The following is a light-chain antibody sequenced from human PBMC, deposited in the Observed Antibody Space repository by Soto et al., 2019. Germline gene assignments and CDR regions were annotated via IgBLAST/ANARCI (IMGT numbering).Light chain of an antibody. CDR3: QQYGSSPCT. V-gene: IGKV3-20*01. Sequence: EIVLTQSPGTLSLSPGERATLSCRTSQSVPSNYLAWYQQKPGQAPRLLIYGASSRATGIADRFSGSGSGTDLTLSISRLEPEDFAVYYCQQYGSSPCTFGQGTKLEIK. CDR1: QSVPSNY. J-gene: IGKJ1*01. CDR2: GAS.